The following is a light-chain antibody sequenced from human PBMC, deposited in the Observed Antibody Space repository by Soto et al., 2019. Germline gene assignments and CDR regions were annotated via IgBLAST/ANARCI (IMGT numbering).Light chain of an antibody. Sequence: QSVLTQPASVSGSPGQSITISCTGTNSDVGSHNFVSWYQQYPGKAPKLLIYEASKRPSGLSNRFSGSKSGNTASLTISGLQAEDEAVYYCCSLTNGATWVFGGGTKLPVL. CDR2: EAS. CDR3: CSLTNGATWV. J-gene: IGLJ3*02. CDR1: NSDVGSHNF. V-gene: IGLV2-23*01.